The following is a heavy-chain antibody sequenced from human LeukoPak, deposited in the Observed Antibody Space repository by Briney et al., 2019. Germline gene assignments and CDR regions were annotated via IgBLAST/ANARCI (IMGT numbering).Heavy chain of an antibody. CDR2: NYHSGST. J-gene: IGHJ4*02. CDR3: ARDAYDSSGYSFDY. Sequence: SGTLSLTCAVSGGSISSSNWWSWVRQPPGKGLEWIGQNYHSGSTNYNPSLKSRVTISVDKSKTQFSLKLSSVTAATTAVYYCARDAYDSSGYSFDYWGQGTLVTVSS. CDR1: GGSISSSNW. V-gene: IGHV4-4*02. D-gene: IGHD3-22*01.